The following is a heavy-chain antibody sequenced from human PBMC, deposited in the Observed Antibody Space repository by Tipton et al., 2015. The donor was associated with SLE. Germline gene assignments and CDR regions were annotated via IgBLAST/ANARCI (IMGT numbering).Heavy chain of an antibody. J-gene: IGHJ5*02. CDR1: GGSISSRNNY. V-gene: IGHV4-31*03. CDR2: VYYSGNV. D-gene: IGHD6-13*01. CDR3: ASAPGPSIAAFDT. Sequence: TLSLTCTVSGGSISSRNNYWNWIRQHPGRGLQWIGYVYYSGNVFYNPSLKSRLHISLNLSENQFSLTLNSVTVADTAVYYCASAPGPSIAAFDTWGQGTLVTVS.